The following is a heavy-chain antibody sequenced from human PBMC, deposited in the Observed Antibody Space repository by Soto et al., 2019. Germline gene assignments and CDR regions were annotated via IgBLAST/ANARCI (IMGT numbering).Heavy chain of an antibody. J-gene: IGHJ6*02. D-gene: IGHD2-2*01. CDR1: GGTFSSYA. CDR2: IIPIFGTA. Sequence: VKVSCKASGGTFSSYAISWVRQAPGQGLEWMGGIIPIFGTANYAQKFQGRVTITADESTSTAYMELSSLRSEDTAVYYCAGPIPNQPHYYYYYYGMDVWGQGTTVTVSS. V-gene: IGHV1-69*01. CDR3: AGPIPNQPHYYYYYYGMDV.